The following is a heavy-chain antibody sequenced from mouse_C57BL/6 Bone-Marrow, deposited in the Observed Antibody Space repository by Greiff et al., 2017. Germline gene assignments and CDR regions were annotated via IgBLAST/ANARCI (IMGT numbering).Heavy chain of an antibody. V-gene: IGHV1-69*01. Sequence: QVQLQQPGAELVMPGASVKLSCKASGYTFTSYWMHWVKQRPGQGLEWIGEIDPSDSYTNYNQKFKGKSTLTVDKSSSTAYMQLSSLTSEDSAVYCCAREDDGYYPDYWGQGTTLTVSA. CDR2: IDPSDSYT. J-gene: IGHJ2*01. D-gene: IGHD2-3*01. CDR3: AREDDGYYPDY. CDR1: GYTFTSYW.